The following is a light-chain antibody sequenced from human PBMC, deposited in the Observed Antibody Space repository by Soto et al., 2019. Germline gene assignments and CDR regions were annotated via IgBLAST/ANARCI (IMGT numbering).Light chain of an antibody. J-gene: IGLJ3*02. V-gene: IGLV2-14*01. CDR3: SSYTTTSTRV. Sequence: QSALTQPASVSGYPGQSIAISCTGTSSDVGRYNYVSWYQQHPGKAPKLMIYEVSNRPSGVSNRFSGSKSGNTASLTISGLQAEDEADYYCSSYTTTSTRVFGGGTKLTVL. CDR2: EVS. CDR1: SSDVGRYNY.